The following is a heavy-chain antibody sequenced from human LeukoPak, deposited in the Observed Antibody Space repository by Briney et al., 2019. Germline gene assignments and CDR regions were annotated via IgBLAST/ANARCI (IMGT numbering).Heavy chain of an antibody. D-gene: IGHD2-2*01. CDR3: AKDLVRPRDIVVVPAARGSYYYYMDV. J-gene: IGHJ6*03. CDR1: GFTFSSYG. V-gene: IGHV3-30*18. CDR2: IWYGGSNK. Sequence: PGRSLRLSCAASGFTFSSYGMHWVRQAPGKGLEWVAVIWYGGSNKYYADSVKGRFTISRDNSKNTLYLQMNSLRAEDTAVYYCAKDLVRPRDIVVVPAARGSYYYYMDVWGKGTTVTVSS.